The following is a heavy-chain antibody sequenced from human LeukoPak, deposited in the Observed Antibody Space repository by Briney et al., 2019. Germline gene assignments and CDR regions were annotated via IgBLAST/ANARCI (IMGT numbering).Heavy chain of an antibody. D-gene: IGHD2-15*01. J-gene: IGHJ6*03. V-gene: IGHV3-30-3*01. Sequence: GGSLRLSCAASGFTFSSYAMHWVRQAPGKGLEWVAVISYDGSNKYYADSVKGRFIISRDNSKNTLYLQMNSLRAEDTAVYYCASLKDIVVVVAAAPYYYMDVWGKGTTVTVSS. CDR1: GFTFSSYA. CDR2: ISYDGSNK. CDR3: ASLKDIVVVVAAAPYYYMDV.